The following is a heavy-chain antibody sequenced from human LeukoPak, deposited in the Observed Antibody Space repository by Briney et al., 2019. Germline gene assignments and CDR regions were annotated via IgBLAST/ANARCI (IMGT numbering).Heavy chain of an antibody. CDR1: GFTFSSYG. J-gene: IGHJ1*01. CDR2: IRYDGSNK. V-gene: IGHV3-33*01. Sequence: GGSLRLSCAASGFTFSSYGMHWVRQAPGKGLEWVAVIRYDGSNKYYADSVKGRLTISRDNSKNTLYLQMNSLRAEDTAVYYCARVHSSSTFRTEKKYFQHWGQGTLVTVSS. D-gene: IGHD6-6*01. CDR3: ARVHSSSTFRTEKKYFQH.